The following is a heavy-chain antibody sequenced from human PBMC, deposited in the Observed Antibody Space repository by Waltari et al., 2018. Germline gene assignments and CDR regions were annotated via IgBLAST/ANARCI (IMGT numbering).Heavy chain of an antibody. CDR3: AKDAGPVAAEGDY. Sequence: EVQLVESGGGLVQPGGYLRLSCAASGFPVGSNYMSWVRQAPGKGLEWVSLIYSDGRTYYADSVKGRFTISRDNYKNTVYLQMSRLRVEDTAVYYCAKDAGPVAAEGDYWGQGTLVTVSS. CDR1: GFPVGSNY. V-gene: IGHV3-66*01. CDR2: IYSDGRT. J-gene: IGHJ4*02. D-gene: IGHD6-19*01.